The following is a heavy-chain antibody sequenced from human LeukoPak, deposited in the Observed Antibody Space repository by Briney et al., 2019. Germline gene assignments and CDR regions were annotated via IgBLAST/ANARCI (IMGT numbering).Heavy chain of an antibody. J-gene: IGHJ4*02. V-gene: IGHV3-66*01. Sequence: GGSLRLSCAASGFTVSSNYMSWVRQAPGKGLERVSVIYSGGSTYYADSVKGRFTISRDNSKNTLYLQMNSLRAEDTAVYYCARGIRRDRPFDYWGQGTLVTVSS. D-gene: IGHD3-10*01. CDR2: IYSGGST. CDR3: ARGIRRDRPFDY. CDR1: GFTVSSNY.